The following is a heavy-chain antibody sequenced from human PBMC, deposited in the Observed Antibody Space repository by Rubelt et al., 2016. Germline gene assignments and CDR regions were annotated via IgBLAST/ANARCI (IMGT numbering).Heavy chain of an antibody. CDR3: ASFEVGAHYYYGMDV. Sequence: EVQLLESGGGLVQPGGSLRLSCAASGFTFSSYAMSWVRQATGKGLEWVSAIGTAGDTYYPGSVKGRFTISRENAKNSLYLQMNSLRAGDTAVFYWASFEVGAHYYYGMDVWGQGTTVTVSS. V-gene: IGHV3-13*04. D-gene: IGHD1-26*01. J-gene: IGHJ6*02. CDR2: IGTAGDT. CDR1: GFTFSSYA.